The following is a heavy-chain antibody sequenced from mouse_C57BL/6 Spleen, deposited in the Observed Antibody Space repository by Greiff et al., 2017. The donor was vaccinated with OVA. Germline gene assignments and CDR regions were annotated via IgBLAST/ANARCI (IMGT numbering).Heavy chain of an antibody. Sequence: VQLQQPGAELVKPGASVKLSCKASGYTFTSYWMQWVKQRPGQGLEWIGEIDPSDSYTNYNQKFKGKATLTVDTSSSTAYLQLSSLTSEDSAVDYCARRGSSYGYFDVWGTGTTVTVSS. V-gene: IGHV1-50*01. CDR2: IDPSDSYT. CDR3: ARRGSSYGYFDV. J-gene: IGHJ1*03. CDR1: GYTFTSYW. D-gene: IGHD1-1*01.